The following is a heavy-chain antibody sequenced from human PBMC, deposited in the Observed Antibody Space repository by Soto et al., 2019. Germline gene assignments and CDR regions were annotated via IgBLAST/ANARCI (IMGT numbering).Heavy chain of an antibody. CDR1: GGSISSSSYY. CDR2: IYYSGST. Sequence: SETLSLTCTVSGGSISSSSYYWGWIRQPPGKGLEWIGSIYYSGSTYYNPSLKSRVTISVDTSKNQFSLKLSSVTAADTAVYYCATGRITMIVVAPEYFQHWGQGTLVT. CDR3: ATGRITMIVVAPEYFQH. V-gene: IGHV4-39*01. D-gene: IGHD3-22*01. J-gene: IGHJ1*01.